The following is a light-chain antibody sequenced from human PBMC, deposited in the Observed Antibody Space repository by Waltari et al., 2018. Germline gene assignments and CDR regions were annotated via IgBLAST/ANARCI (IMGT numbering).Light chain of an antibody. J-gene: IGLJ1*01. Sequence: QSVLTQPPSASETPGQRVTISCSGSHSNLGSNYLYWYQQLPGSAPKLLIHRNNLPPSGVPDRFSASKYGTLASLVISGLRSEDEGVYYCASWDESHYVFGGGTTVTVL. CDR1: HSNLGSNY. V-gene: IGLV1-47*01. CDR3: ASWDESHYV. CDR2: RNN.